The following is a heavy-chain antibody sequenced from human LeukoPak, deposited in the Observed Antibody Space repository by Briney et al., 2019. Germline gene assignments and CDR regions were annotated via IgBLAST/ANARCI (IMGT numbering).Heavy chain of an antibody. CDR1: GFTVSSNY. J-gene: IGHJ6*02. V-gene: IGHV3-53*01. Sequence: GGSLRLSCAASGFTVSSNYMSWVRQAPGKGLEWVSVIYSGGSTYYADSVKGRFTISRDNSKNTLYLQMNSLRAEDTAVYYCARDVGSGWYGGSYYYYGMDVWGQGTTVTVSS. CDR3: ARDVGSGWYGGSYYYYGMDV. CDR2: IYSGGST. D-gene: IGHD6-19*01.